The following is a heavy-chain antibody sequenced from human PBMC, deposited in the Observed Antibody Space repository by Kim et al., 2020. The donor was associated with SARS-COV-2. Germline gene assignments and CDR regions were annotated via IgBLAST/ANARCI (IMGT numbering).Heavy chain of an antibody. CDR3: ARGREEGGRYYGSGSYYIRTYYYYGMDV. J-gene: IGHJ6*02. CDR1: GYTFTSYA. Sequence: ASVKVSCKASGYTFTSYAMHWVRQAPGQRLDWMGWINAGNGNTKYSQKFQGRVTITRDTSASTAYMELSSLRSEDTAVYYCARGREEGGRYYGSGSYYIRTYYYYGMDVWGQGTTVTVSS. V-gene: IGHV1-3*01. D-gene: IGHD3-10*01. CDR2: INAGNGNT.